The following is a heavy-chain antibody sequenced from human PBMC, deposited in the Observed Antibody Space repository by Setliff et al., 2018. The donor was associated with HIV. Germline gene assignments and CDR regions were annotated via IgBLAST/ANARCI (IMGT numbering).Heavy chain of an antibody. V-gene: IGHV3-7*01. CDR1: GFTFSTFW. D-gene: IGHD3-16*01. CDR3: VRWGLPYGIDA. Sequence: PGGSLRLSCAASGFTFSTFWMGWVRQAPGKGREWVAHIKPDGSSKKYVDSVKGRFTISRDNAKDSLYLQMHSLRAEDTAVYYCVRWGLPYGIDAWGQGMLVTVSS. J-gene: IGHJ4*02. CDR2: IKPDGSSK.